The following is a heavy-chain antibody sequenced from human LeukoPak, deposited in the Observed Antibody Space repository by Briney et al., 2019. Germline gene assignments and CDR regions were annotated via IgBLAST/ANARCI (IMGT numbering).Heavy chain of an antibody. J-gene: IGHJ4*02. D-gene: IGHD6-6*01. V-gene: IGHV4-59*08. Sequence: SETRSLTCTVSGGSISSYYWSWIRQPPGKGLEWIGYIYYSGSTNYNPSLKSRVTISVDTSKNQFSLKLSSVTAADTAVYYCARGGAARPPGYWGQGTLVTVSS. CDR2: IYYSGST. CDR1: GGSISSYY. CDR3: ARGGAARPPGY.